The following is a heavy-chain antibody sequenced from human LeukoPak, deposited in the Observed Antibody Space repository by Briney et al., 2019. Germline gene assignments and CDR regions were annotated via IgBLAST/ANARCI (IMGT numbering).Heavy chain of an antibody. V-gene: IGHV3-7*01. CDR1: GFTFSSYA. J-gene: IGHJ4*02. CDR3: ARSGSYGLFDY. CDR2: IKQDGSEK. Sequence: PGRSLRLSCAASGFTFSSYAMHWVRQAPGKGLEWVANIKQDGSEKYYVDSVKGRFTISRDNAKNSLYLQMNSLRAEDTAVYYCARSGSYGLFDYWGQGTLVTVSS. D-gene: IGHD1-26*01.